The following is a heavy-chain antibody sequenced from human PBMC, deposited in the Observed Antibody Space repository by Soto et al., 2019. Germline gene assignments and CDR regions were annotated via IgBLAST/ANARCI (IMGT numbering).Heavy chain of an antibody. CDR2: LSGSGSLS. J-gene: IGHJ4*02. CDR1: GFTFNTFA. CDR3: ARDRGGALDS. V-gene: IGHV3-23*01. Sequence: EVLLLESGGGLVQPGGSLRPSCAASGFTFNTFAMTWVRQAPGKGLEWVSALSGSGSLSYYADSVKGRFTISRDNSKNTMYLQMNNLRVDETAVYFCARDRGGALDSWGQGTLVTVSS. D-gene: IGHD2-15*01.